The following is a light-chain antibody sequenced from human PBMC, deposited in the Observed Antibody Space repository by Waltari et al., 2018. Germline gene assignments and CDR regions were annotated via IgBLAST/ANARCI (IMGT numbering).Light chain of an antibody. Sequence: QSVLTQPPSASGTPGQRVTISSSASSSNLGSTTVNWYQQPPGTAPKLLIYSNKPRPSGVPDRCAASRFGTSASLAISGLQSEDEADYYCAAWDDSLNGVVFGGGTKLTVL. J-gene: IGLJ2*01. CDR1: SSNLGSTT. CDR3: AAWDDSLNGVV. V-gene: IGLV1-44*01. CDR2: SNK.